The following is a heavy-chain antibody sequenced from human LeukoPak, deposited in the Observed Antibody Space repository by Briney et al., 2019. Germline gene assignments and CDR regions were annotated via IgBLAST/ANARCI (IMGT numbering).Heavy chain of an antibody. Sequence: GGSLRLSCAASGFTVSSNYMSWVRQAPGKGLEWVSVIYSGGSTYYADSVKGRFTISRDNSKNTLYLQMNSLRAEDTAVYYCAREGHYYDSSGYFDYWGQGTLVTVSS. V-gene: IGHV3-53*05. CDR1: GFTVSSNY. CDR2: IYSGGST. CDR3: AREGHYYDSSGYFDY. J-gene: IGHJ4*02. D-gene: IGHD3-22*01.